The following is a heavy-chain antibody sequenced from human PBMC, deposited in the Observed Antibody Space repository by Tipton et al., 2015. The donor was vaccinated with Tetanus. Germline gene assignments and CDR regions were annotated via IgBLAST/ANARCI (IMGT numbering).Heavy chain of an antibody. CDR3: ARVGEMATIDAFDI. CDR2: ISSSSSYR. D-gene: IGHD5-24*01. V-gene: IGHV3-21*01. J-gene: IGHJ3*02. CDR1: GFTFSSYS. Sequence: SLRLSCAASGFTFSSYSMNWVRHAPPQGLERVSFISSSSSYRYYADSVKGRFTISRDNTKNSLYLQMNSLRAEDTAVYYCARVGEMATIDAFDIWGQGTMVPVSS.